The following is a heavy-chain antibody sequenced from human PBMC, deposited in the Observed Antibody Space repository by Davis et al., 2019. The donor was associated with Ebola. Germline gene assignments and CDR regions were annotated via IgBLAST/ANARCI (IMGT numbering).Heavy chain of an antibody. CDR1: GFTVSSNY. Sequence: GGSLRLSCAASGFTVSSNYMSWVRQAPGRGLEWVGRIRSMTDGGTTDFAASVKDRFTISRDDSKTTLYLQMNSLKTEDTAVYYCATSRYLVGDQYGVDVWGPGTTVTVSS. CDR2: IRSMTDGGTT. CDR3: ATSRYLVGDQYGVDV. J-gene: IGHJ6*02. V-gene: IGHV3-15*01. D-gene: IGHD2-15*01.